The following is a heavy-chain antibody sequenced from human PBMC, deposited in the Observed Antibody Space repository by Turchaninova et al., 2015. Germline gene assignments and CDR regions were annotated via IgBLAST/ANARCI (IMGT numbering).Heavy chain of an antibody. D-gene: IGHD4-17*01. CDR2: MYQSGST. CDR1: GGSISRGGYS. V-gene: IGHV4-30-2*01. J-gene: IGHJ3*02. CDR3: ARKTTDDDSFDI. Sequence: QLQLQESGSGLVKPSQTLSLTCAVSGGSISRGGYSWSWIRRPPGKGLEWLGYMYQSGSTYYNPSLKSRFTISGDRSKNQFSLEVSSVTAADTAIYYCARKTTDDDSFDIWGQGTLVTVSS.